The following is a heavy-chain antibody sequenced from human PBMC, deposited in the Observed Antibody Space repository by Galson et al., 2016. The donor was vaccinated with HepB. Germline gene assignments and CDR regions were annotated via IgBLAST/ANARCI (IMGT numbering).Heavy chain of an antibody. CDR1: GGTFSTYA. V-gene: IGHV1-69*13. J-gene: IGHJ6*02. D-gene: IGHD3-10*01. CDR2: IIPIFGTA. CDR3: ARGGNGRITMVRGVIIDHGKDV. Sequence: SVKVSCKASGGTFSTYAISWVRQAPGQGLEWMGEIIPIFGTANYAQKFQGRVTINADESPSTAYMEVSGLRFEDTAVYYCARGGNGRITMVRGVIIDHGKDVWGQGTTVTVSS.